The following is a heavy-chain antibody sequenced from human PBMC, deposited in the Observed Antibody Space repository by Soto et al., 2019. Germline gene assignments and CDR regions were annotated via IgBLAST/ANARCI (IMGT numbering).Heavy chain of an antibody. CDR2: IDPSDSYT. D-gene: IGHD1-26*01. CDR3: ARFVVGDRGWVEEPL. CDR1: GYIFTSYW. J-gene: IGHJ4*02. V-gene: IGHV5-10-1*01. Sequence: GESLKISCKGSGYIFTSYWISWVRQMPGKGLEWMGRIDPSDSYTNYSPSFQGHVTISADKSISTAYLQWSSLKASDTAMYYCARFVVGDRGWVEEPLCGQGYLVPVSS.